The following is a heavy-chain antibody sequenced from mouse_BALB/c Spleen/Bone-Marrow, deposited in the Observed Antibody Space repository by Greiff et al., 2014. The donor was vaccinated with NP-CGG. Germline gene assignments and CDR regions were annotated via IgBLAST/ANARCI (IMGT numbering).Heavy chain of an antibody. CDR3: ARAGEKYCALDD. CDR2: ISDGGIYT. Sequence: EVQLVESGGGLVKPGGSLKLSCTASGFTFSDYYMYWVRQTPEKRLEWVATISDGGIYTYYPDSVNGRFTISRDNAKNNLYLQMSSLKSEDTAMYYCARAGEKYCALDDSGQGTSVTVSS. J-gene: IGHJ4*01. D-gene: IGHD5-1-1*01. CDR1: GFTFSDYY. V-gene: IGHV5-4*02.